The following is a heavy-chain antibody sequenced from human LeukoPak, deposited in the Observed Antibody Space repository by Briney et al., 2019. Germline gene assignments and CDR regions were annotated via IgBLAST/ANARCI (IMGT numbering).Heavy chain of an antibody. CDR1: GFTVSSNY. V-gene: IGHV3-53*01. J-gene: IGHJ4*02. D-gene: IGHD5-24*01. Sequence: PGGSLRLSSAASGFTVSSNYMSWVRQAPGKGLEWVSVIYSGGSTYYADSVKGRFTISRDNSKNTLYLQMNSLRAEDTAVYYCARVELATMNFDYWGQGTLVTVSS. CDR2: IYSGGST. CDR3: ARVELATMNFDY.